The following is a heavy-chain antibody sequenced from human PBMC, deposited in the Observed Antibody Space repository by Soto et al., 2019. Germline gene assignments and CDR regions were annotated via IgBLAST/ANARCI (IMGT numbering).Heavy chain of an antibody. CDR1: GFTFDDYA. V-gene: IGHV3-9*01. D-gene: IGHD6-13*01. CDR2: ISWNSGSI. Sequence: GGSLRLSCAASGFTFDDYAMHWVRQAPGKGLEWVSGISWNSGSIGYADSVKGRFTISRDNAKNSLYLQMNSLRAEDTALYYCAKGYSSSWYYAFDIWGQGTMVTV. J-gene: IGHJ3*02. CDR3: AKGYSSSWYYAFDI.